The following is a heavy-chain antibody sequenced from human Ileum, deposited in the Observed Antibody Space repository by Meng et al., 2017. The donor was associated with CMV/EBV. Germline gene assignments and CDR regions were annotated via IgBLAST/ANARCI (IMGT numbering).Heavy chain of an antibody. Sequence: QVTLKESGTTLVKPTQTLTLTCTFPGFSPSTSGVGVGWIRQPPGKALEWLALIYWDDDKRYSPSLKSRLTITKDTTKNQVVLTMTNMDPVDTATYYCAHILTISNWFDPWGQGTLVTVSS. CDR1: GFSPSTSGVG. CDR2: IYWDDDK. V-gene: IGHV2-5*02. D-gene: IGHD3-9*01. J-gene: IGHJ5*02. CDR3: AHILTISNWFDP.